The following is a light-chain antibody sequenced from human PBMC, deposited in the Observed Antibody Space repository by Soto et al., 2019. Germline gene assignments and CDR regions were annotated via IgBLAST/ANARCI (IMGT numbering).Light chain of an antibody. V-gene: IGKV3-11*01. CDR3: QQRSNRLI. J-gene: IGKJ4*01. CDR1: QSVSSY. Sequence: EIVLTQSPATLSLSPGERATLSCRASQSVSSYLAWYQQKPGQAPRLLIYDASNRATGIPARFSGSGSGTDFTLTISSLEPEDFAVYYCQQRSNRLIFGGGTKVEIK. CDR2: DAS.